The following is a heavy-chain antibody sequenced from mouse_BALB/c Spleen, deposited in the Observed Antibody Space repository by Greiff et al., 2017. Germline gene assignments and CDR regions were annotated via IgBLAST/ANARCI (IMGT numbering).Heavy chain of an antibody. V-gene: IGHV8-12*01. CDR3: ARRGGNYVWDYFDY. D-gene: IGHD2-1*01. CDR2: IYWDDDK. CDR1: GFSLSTSGMG. Sequence: QVTLKESGPGILQPSQTLSLTCSFSGFSLSTSGMGVSWIRQPSGKGLEWLAHIYWDDDKRYNPSLKSRLTISKDTSRNQVFLKITSVDTADTATYYCARRGGNYVWDYFDYWGQGTTLTVSS. J-gene: IGHJ2*01.